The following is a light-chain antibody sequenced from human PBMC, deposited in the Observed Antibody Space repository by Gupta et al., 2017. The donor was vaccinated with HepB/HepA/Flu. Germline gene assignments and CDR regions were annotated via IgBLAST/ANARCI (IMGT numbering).Light chain of an antibody. Sequence: QSVLPQPPSASGTPGQRVTISCSGSSSNTGSNTVNWYQQLPGTAPKLLIYSNDQRPSGVPDRFAGSKSGTSASLAISGLQSEDEADYYCAAWDDSRNGPVFGGGTKVTVL. CDR3: AAWDDSRNGPV. CDR2: SND. J-gene: IGLJ3*02. CDR1: SSNTGSNT. V-gene: IGLV1-44*01.